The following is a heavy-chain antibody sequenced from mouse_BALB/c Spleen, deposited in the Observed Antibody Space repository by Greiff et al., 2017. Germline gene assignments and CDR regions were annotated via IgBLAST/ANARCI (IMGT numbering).Heavy chain of an antibody. V-gene: IGHV1-7*01. J-gene: IGHJ4*01. CDR1: GYTFTSYW. CDR2: INPSTGYT. CDR3: ARDDYDGGGGDAMDY. Sequence: VKLVESGAELAKPGASVKMSCKASGYTFTSYWMHWVKQRPGQGLEWIGYINPSTGYTEYNQKFKDKATLTADKSSSTAYMQLSSLTSEDSAVYYCARDDYDGGGGDAMDYWGQGTSVTVSS. D-gene: IGHD2-4*01.